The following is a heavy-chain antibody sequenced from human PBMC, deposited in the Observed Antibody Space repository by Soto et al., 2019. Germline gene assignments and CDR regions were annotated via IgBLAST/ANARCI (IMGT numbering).Heavy chain of an antibody. Sequence: GSLRLSCAAYGFTFSSYAMSWVRQAPGKGLEWVPAISGSGGSTYYADFVKGRFTMFRYNCKNTLFLQMNSVSAEDSAVYYWAKSRITMVRGVIGAFDIWVQGTMVTVSS. CDR1: GFTFSSYA. CDR2: ISGSGGST. CDR3: AKSRITMVRGVIGAFDI. J-gene: IGHJ3*02. V-gene: IGHV3-23*01. D-gene: IGHD3-10*01.